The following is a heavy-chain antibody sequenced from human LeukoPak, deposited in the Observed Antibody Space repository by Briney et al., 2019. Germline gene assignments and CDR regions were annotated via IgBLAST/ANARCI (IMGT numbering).Heavy chain of an antibody. D-gene: IGHD2-2*01. Sequence: SETLSLTCAVYGGSFSGYYWSWIRQPPGKGLEWIGEINHSGSTNYNPSLKSRVTISADTSKNQFSLKLSSVTAADTAVYYCARGAGPLRMYCSSTSCANNFDYWGQGTLVTVSS. V-gene: IGHV4-34*01. CDR3: ARGAGPLRMYCSSTSCANNFDY. J-gene: IGHJ4*02. CDR2: INHSGST. CDR1: GGSFSGYY.